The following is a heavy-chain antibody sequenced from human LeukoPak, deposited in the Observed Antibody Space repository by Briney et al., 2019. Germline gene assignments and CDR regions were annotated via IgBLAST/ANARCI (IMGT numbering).Heavy chain of an antibody. J-gene: IGHJ4*02. V-gene: IGHV1-2*02. CDR2: IDPNSGGT. CDR3: ARAGAGYVLDY. D-gene: IGHD3-9*01. Sequence: ASVKVSCKASGYTFTSYGISWVRQAPGQGLEWMGWIDPNSGGTNYAQKFQGRVTVTRDTSISTAYMELGSLRSDDTAVYYCARAGAGYVLDYWGQGTLVTVSS. CDR1: GYTFTSYG.